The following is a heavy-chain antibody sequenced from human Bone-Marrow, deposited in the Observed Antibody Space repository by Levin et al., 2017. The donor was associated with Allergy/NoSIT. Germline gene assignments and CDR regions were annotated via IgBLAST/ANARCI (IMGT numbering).Heavy chain of an antibody. CDR3: ARGLNGMDV. Sequence: PGGSLRLSCVAFEFTFSNYDMHWVRQATGKGLEWVSAIDTAGDTFYPGSVRGRFTISRENGKNSLYLQMDSLRVGDTAVYYCARGLNGMDVWGQGTTVTVSS. CDR1: EFTFSNYD. V-gene: IGHV3-13*01. J-gene: IGHJ6*02. D-gene: IGHD3-16*01. CDR2: IDTAGDT.